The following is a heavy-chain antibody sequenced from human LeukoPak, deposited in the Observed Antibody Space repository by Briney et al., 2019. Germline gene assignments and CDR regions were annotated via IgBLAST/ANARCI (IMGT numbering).Heavy chain of an antibody. J-gene: IGHJ5*02. CDR2: IYYSGST. CDR1: GGSISSYY. D-gene: IGHD6-19*01. Sequence: SETLSLTCTVSGGSISSYYWSWIRQPPGKGLEWIGYIYYSGSTNYNPSLKSRVTISVDTSKNQFSLKLSSVTAADTAVYYCARRIGRHQHLIAVAEGGWFDPWGQGTLVTVSS. CDR3: ARRIGRHQHLIAVAEGGWFDP. V-gene: IGHV4-59*08.